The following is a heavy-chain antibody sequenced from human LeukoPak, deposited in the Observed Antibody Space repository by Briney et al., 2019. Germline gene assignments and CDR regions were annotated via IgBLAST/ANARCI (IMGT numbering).Heavy chain of an antibody. CDR1: GFTFSSYS. D-gene: IGHD3-10*01. J-gene: IGHJ4*02. V-gene: IGHV3-21*01. CDR3: ARVFTMVRGVTQYYFDY. Sequence: GGSLRLSCAASGFTFSSYSMNWVRQAPGKGLEWVSSISSSSYIYYADSVEGRFTISRDNAKNSLYLQMNSLRAEDTAVYYCARVFTMVRGVTQYYFDYWCQGTLVTVSS. CDR2: ISSSSYI.